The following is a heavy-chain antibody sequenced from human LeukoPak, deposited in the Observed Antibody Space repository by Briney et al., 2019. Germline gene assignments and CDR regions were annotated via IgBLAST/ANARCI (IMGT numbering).Heavy chain of an antibody. Sequence: SETLSLTCTVSGGSISTYYWSWIRQPAGKGLEWIGRIYSSGSTNYNPSLKSRVTMSVDTSKNQFSLKLSSVTAADTAVYYCARARGYSGYAHFDYWGQGTLVTVSS. CDR3: ARARGYSGYAHFDY. D-gene: IGHD5-12*01. V-gene: IGHV4-4*07. J-gene: IGHJ4*02. CDR1: GGSISTYY. CDR2: IYSSGST.